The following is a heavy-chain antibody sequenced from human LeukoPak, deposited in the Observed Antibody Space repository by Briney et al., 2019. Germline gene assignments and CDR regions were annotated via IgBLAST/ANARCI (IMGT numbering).Heavy chain of an antibody. V-gene: IGHV3-7*01. D-gene: IGHD6-13*01. CDR1: GFTFSSYW. CDR2: IKQDGSEK. CDR3: ARIIAAAGLYYYYYYGMDV. Sequence: GGSLRLSCAASGFTFSSYWMSWVRQAPGKGLEWVANIKQDGSEKYYVDSVKGRFTISRDNAKNSLYLQMNSLRAEDTAVYYCARIIAAAGLYYYYYYGMDVWGQGTTVTVSS. J-gene: IGHJ6*02.